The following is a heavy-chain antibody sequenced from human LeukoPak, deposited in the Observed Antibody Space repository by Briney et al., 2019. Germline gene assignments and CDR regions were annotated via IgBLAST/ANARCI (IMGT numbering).Heavy chain of an antibody. CDR2: ISRSGDIT. Sequence: GGSLRLSCAASGAAFSKYGMKWVRQAAGARLEYISGISRSGDITHYADSVKGRFTISRDNVKNTLYLQMNSLRAEDTALYYCATEGFYFWGPGTQVTVSS. V-gene: IGHV3-23*01. CDR1: GAAFSKYG. J-gene: IGHJ4*02. CDR3: ATEGFYF.